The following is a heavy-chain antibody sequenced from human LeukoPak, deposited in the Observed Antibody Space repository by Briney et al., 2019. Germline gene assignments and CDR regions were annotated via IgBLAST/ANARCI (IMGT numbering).Heavy chain of an antibody. D-gene: IGHD3-22*01. CDR2: ISWNSGSI. V-gene: IGHV3-43*01. Sequence: GGSLRLSCAVSGFDFGDYTMHWVRQPPGKGLEWVSLISWNSGSIKYTESVKGRFTISRDNSKDTLYSQMNSLRAEDSAVYYCARGGSGYYFDYWGQGTLVTVSS. CDR1: GFDFGDYT. CDR3: ARGGSGYYFDY. J-gene: IGHJ4*02.